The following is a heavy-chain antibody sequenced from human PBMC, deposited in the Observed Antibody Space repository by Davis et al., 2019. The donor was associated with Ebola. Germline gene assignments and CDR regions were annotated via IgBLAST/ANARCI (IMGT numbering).Heavy chain of an antibody. Sequence: GGSLRLSCAASGFTFSSYWMSWVRQAPGKGLEWVANIKQDGSEKYYVDSVKGRFTISRDNAKNSLYLQMNSLRAEDTAVYYCARDSVVVVPAALYYYYYGMDVWGQGTTVTVSS. CDR2: IKQDGSEK. V-gene: IGHV3-7*03. CDR3: ARDSVVVVPAALYYYYYGMDV. D-gene: IGHD2-2*01. CDR1: GFTFSSYW. J-gene: IGHJ6*02.